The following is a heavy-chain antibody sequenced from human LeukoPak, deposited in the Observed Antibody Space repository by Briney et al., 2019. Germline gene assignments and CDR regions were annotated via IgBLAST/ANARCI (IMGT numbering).Heavy chain of an antibody. V-gene: IGHV3-21*01. CDR1: GFIFSSYG. CDR2: ISSSSSYI. CDR3: ARDSTDFDC. J-gene: IGHJ4*02. Sequence: GGSLRLSCAASGFIFSSYGMHWVRQAPGKGLEWVSSISSSSSYIYYADSVKDRFTISRDNAKNSLYLQMNSLRAEDTAVYYCARDSTDFDCWGQGTLVTVSS.